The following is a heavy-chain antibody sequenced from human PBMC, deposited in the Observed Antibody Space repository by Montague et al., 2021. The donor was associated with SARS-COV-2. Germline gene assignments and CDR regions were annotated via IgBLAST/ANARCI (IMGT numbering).Heavy chain of an antibody. D-gene: IGHD3-3*01. V-gene: IGHV4-39*01. J-gene: IGHJ5*02. Sequence: SETLSLTRTVSGCSISSSSYYWGWIRQPPGKGLEWIGSIYYSGSTYYNPSLKSRVTISVDTSKNQFSLKLSSVTAADTAVYYCAGLGSPRITIFGVVTHNWFDPWGQGTLVTVSS. CDR2: IYYSGST. CDR3: AGLGSPRITIFGVVTHNWFDP. CDR1: GCSISSSSYY.